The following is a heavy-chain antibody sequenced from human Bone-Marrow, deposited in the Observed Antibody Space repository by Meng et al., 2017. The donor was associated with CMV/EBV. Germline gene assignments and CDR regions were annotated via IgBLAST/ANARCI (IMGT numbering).Heavy chain of an antibody. CDR2: ISWDGGSP. V-gene: IGHV3-43D*04. CDR3: AKGRGSSGWSVDY. CDR1: GFTFDDYA. Sequence: EVQLVESGGVVVQPGGSLRLSCAASGFTFDDYAMHWVRQAPGKGLEWVSLISWDGGSPYYADSVKGRFTISRDNSKNSLYLQMNSLRAEDTALYYCAKGRGSSGWSVDYWGQGTLVTVSS. J-gene: IGHJ4*02. D-gene: IGHD6-19*01.